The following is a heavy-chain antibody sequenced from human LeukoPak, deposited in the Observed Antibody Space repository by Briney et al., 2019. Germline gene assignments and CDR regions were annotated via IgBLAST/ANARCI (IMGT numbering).Heavy chain of an antibody. CDR3: SRLRFFDYLSWDHTFYSYMDV. J-gene: IGHJ6*03. D-gene: IGHD3-3*01. Sequence: GRCLRLSCSIYGFTVGHYAISWVRQAPGKGLEWVASFRDEVSGGTTEYAASVEGRFAVSRDDYKSVAYLQMNSLKTDDTGVYFCSRLRFFDYLSWDHTFYSYMDVWGKGPTVTVS. CDR2: FRDEVSGGTT. V-gene: IGHV3-49*04. CDR1: GFTVGHYA.